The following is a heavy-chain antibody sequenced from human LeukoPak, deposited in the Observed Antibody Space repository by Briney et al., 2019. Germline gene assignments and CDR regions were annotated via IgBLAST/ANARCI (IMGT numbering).Heavy chain of an antibody. J-gene: IGHJ5*02. CDR1: GGSISSSSFY. V-gene: IGHV4-39*01. CDR2: IFYSGST. D-gene: IGHD6-19*01. Sequence: KPSETLSLTRTVSGGSISSSSFYWGWIRQPPGKGLGWIGAIFYSGSTYYNPSLRSRVTMSVDTSKNQFSLRLSSVTAADTAVYYCARQGYISGQGFRNNWFDPWGQGSLVTVSS. CDR3: ARQGYISGQGFRNNWFDP.